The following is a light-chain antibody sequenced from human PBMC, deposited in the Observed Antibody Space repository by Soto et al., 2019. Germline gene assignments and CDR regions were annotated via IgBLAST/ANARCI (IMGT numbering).Light chain of an antibody. Sequence: IHMSPGPASLPASVVDRGSIICRASRTIAGYVNWYQQRPGEAPNLLIYAAYSLQSGVTSRFRGSGSGTDFTITINSLQPEDFATFYCQPTYSTPGTFGQGTQVEIK. CDR1: RTIAGY. V-gene: IGKV1-39*01. J-gene: IGKJ1*01. CDR2: AAY. CDR3: QPTYSTPGT.